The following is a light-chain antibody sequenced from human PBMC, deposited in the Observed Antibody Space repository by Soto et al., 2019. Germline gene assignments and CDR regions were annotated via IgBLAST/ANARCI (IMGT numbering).Light chain of an antibody. CDR2: RNN. Sequence: QSVLTQPPSASGTPGQRVTISCSGSNSNIGNKYVYWYQQLPGTAPKLLMYRNNHRPSGVPDRFSGSKSGTSASLAISGLRSGDEADYYCAAWDDGVGGPAFGGGTKLTVL. V-gene: IGLV1-47*01. CDR3: AAWDDGVGGPA. CDR1: NSNIGNKY. J-gene: IGLJ3*02.